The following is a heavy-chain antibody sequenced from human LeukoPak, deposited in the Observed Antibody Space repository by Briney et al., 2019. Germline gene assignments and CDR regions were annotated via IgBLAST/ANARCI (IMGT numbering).Heavy chain of an antibody. J-gene: IGHJ4*02. D-gene: IGHD6-13*01. CDR3: AREENLQAAAGIQFDY. CDR2: ISAYNGKT. CDR1: GYTFTSYG. Sequence: ASVKVSCKASGYTFTSYGISWVRQAPGQGLEWMGWISAYNGKTKYAQKLQDRVTMTTDTSTSTAYMELRSLRSDDTAVYYCAREENLQAAAGIQFDYWGQGTLVTVSS. V-gene: IGHV1-18*01.